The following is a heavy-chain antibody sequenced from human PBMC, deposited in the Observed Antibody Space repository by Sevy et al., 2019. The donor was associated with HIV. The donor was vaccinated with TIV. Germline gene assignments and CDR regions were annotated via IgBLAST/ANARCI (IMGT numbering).Heavy chain of an antibody. D-gene: IGHD6-6*01. J-gene: IGHJ5*02. CDR3: ARGPTLAARARWDFDH. Sequence: GESLKISCKGSGYSFTSYWIGWVRQMPGKGLEWMGIIYTGDSDTRYSPSCQVHVTISADKSISTAYLQWSSLKASDTAMYYCARGPTLAARARWDFDHWGQGTLVTVSS. V-gene: IGHV5-51*01. CDR1: GYSFTSYW. CDR2: IYTGDSDT.